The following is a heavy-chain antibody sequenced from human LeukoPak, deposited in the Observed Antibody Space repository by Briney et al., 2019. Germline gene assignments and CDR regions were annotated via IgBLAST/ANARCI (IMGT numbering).Heavy chain of an antibody. CDR1: GFTFSSYG. J-gene: IGHJ4*02. D-gene: IGHD3-22*01. V-gene: IGHV3-30*02. Sequence: PGGSLRLSCAASGFTFSSYGMHWVRQAPGKGLEWVAVIWYDGSNKYYADSVKGRLTISRDNSKNTLYLQMNSLRAEDTAVYYCAKASANSITMIVVAFWDYFDYWGQGTLVTVSS. CDR2: IWYDGSNK. CDR3: AKASANSITMIVVAFWDYFDY.